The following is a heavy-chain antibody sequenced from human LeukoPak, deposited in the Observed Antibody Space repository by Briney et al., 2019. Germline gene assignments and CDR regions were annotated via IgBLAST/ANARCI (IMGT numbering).Heavy chain of an antibody. D-gene: IGHD4/OR15-4a*01. CDR2: IYYTGTT. J-gene: IGHJ4*02. CDR1: GYSISSGYY. Sequence: PSETLSLTCTVSGYSISSGYYWGWVRQPPGKGLEWIGSIYYTGTTYYIPSLKSRVAISVDTSKNQFSLKLTSVTTADTAVYYCARLLHDATWRFNYWGQGTLVTVSS. V-gene: IGHV4-38-2*02. CDR3: ARLLHDATWRFNY.